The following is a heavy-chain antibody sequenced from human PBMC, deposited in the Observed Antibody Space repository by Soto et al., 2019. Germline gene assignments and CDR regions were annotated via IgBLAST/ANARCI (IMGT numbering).Heavy chain of an antibody. CDR3: ARFDFGDYRGLDY. CDR2: ISYIGNT. CDR1: SGSISGYY. J-gene: IGHJ4*02. Sequence: QVHLQESGPGLVKPSETLSLTCTVSSGSISGYYWSWIRQPPGKGLECIGYISYIGNTHYNPSLISRVTISIDTSKHQFSLKVTSVTAADTAVYYCARFDFGDYRGLDYWGQGTLVTVSS. D-gene: IGHD4-17*01. V-gene: IGHV4-59*08.